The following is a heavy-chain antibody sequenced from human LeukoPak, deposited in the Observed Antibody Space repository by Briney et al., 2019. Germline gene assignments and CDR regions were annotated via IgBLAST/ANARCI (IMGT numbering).Heavy chain of an antibody. Sequence: EASVTVSCKASGYTFTSYAMHWVRQAPGQRLEWMGWINAGNGNTKYSQKFQGRVTITRDTSASTAYMELSSLRSEDTAVYYCARDLVPVYCSSTSCYDDYYYGMDVWGQGTTVTVSS. CDR3: ARDLVPVYCSSTSCYDDYYYGMDV. CDR2: INAGNGNT. CDR1: GYTFTSYA. J-gene: IGHJ6*02. V-gene: IGHV1-3*01. D-gene: IGHD2-2*01.